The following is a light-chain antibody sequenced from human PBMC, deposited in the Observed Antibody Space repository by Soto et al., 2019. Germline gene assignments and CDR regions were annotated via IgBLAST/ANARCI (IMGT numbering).Light chain of an antibody. CDR1: QGISNN. CDR2: GAS. J-gene: IGKJ4*01. V-gene: IGKV1-9*01. CDR3: QQLNNYPRALT. Sequence: DIQLTQSPSFLSASVGDRVTINCRASQGISNNLAWYQHNPGKPPKLLIYGASTLQSGVPSRFSVSGSGTEFTLTISILQPEDFATYYCQQLNNYPRALTFGGGTKVEIK.